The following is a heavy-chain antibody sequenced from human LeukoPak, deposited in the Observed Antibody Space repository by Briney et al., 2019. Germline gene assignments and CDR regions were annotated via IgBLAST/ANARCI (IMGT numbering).Heavy chain of an antibody. CDR2: ISSSGSTI. CDR1: GFTFSSYE. V-gene: IGHV3-48*03. CDR3: ARDIGSSSSASGDY. D-gene: IGHD6-6*01. Sequence: GGSLRLSCAASGFTFSSYEMNWVRQAPGKGLEWVSYISSSGSTIYYADSVKGRFTISRDNAKNSLYLQMNSLRAEDTAVYYCARDIGSSSSASGDYWGQGTLVTVSS. J-gene: IGHJ4*02.